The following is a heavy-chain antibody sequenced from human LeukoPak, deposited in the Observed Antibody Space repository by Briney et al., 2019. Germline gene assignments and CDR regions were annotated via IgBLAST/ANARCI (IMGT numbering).Heavy chain of an antibody. D-gene: IGHD3-22*01. J-gene: IGHJ4*02. CDR1: GASISSSSYY. CDR3: TSRGWIVGLVDY. Sequence: SETLSLTCSVSGASISSSSYYWGWIRQPPGKGLEWIASIYYSGTTYYNPSLKSRVTISADTSKNQFSLKLSSVTAADTAAYYCTSRGWIVGLVDYWGQGTLATVSS. V-gene: IGHV4-39*01. CDR2: IYYSGTT.